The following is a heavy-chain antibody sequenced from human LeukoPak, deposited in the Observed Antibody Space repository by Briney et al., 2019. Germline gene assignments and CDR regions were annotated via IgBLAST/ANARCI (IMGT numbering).Heavy chain of an antibody. D-gene: IGHD1-1*01. Sequence: GGSLRLSCAASGFTFTSYAMTWVRQSPGKGLEWVSGISGGGGNTYYADSVKGRFTISRDNSKNTLYLQMNSLRAEDTAVYYCAKAPTTETTRGFDYWGQGTLVTVSS. CDR3: AKAPTTETTRGFDY. V-gene: IGHV3-23*01. J-gene: IGHJ4*02. CDR2: ISGGGGNT. CDR1: GFTFTSYA.